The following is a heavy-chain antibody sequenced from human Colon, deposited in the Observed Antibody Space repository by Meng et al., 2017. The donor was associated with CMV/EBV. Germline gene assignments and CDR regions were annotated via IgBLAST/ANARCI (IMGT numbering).Heavy chain of an antibody. CDR1: GGSVRSATW. Sequence: LACVVSGGSVRSATWWAWVRQAPGKGLEWIGQVYDSGSTNYNPSLKSRVTMSVDKSKNQFSLNLTFVTAADTAVYYCARVNRVRMDQWGQGALVTVSS. CDR2: VYDSGST. V-gene: IGHV4-4*02. D-gene: IGHD2-15*01. CDR3: ARVNRVRMDQ. J-gene: IGHJ4*02.